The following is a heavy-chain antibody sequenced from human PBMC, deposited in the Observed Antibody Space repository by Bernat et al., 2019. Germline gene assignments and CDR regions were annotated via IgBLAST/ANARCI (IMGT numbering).Heavy chain of an antibody. CDR3: AKDSNQYFYRSGSPDY. D-gene: IGHD3-10*01. Sequence: EVQLLESGRNLVQPGGSLRLSCAASGFTFSIYAMSWVRQAPGKGLEWVSIISGSGDSTYYADSVKGRFTISRDNSKNTLYLQMNSLGAEDTAIYYCAKDSNQYFYRSGSPDYWGQGTLVTVSS. V-gene: IGHV3-23*01. CDR1: GFTFSIYA. J-gene: IGHJ4*02. CDR2: ISGSGDST.